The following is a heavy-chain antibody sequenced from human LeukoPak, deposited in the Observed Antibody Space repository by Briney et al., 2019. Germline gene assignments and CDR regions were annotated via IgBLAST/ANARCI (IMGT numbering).Heavy chain of an antibody. J-gene: IGHJ3*02. CDR2: IYPGDSDT. D-gene: IGHD3-10*01. Sequence: GESLKISCKGSGYSFTSYWIGWVRQMPGKGLEWMGIIYPGDSDTRYSPSFQGQVTISADKSISTAYLQWSSLKASDTAMYYCARRITMVREVIIRAFDIWGQGTMVTVSS. CDR3: ARRITMVREVIIRAFDI. V-gene: IGHV5-51*01. CDR1: GYSFTSYW.